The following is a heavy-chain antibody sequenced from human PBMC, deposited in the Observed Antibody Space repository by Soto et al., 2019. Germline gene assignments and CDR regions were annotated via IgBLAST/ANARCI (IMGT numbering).Heavy chain of an antibody. V-gene: IGHV1-69*04. J-gene: IGHJ4*02. Sequence: SVKVSCKASGCTFSSYAIHCVRQAPGQVLEWLGKIIPSYDRTNYAQKFQGRVTVAADTYTTTAYMELSSLRSDDTAVYYCARDPSNDYGGDTFDYWGQGTLVTVSS. CDR3: ARDPSNDYGGDTFDY. CDR2: IIPSYDRT. CDR1: GCTFSSYA. D-gene: IGHD4-17*01.